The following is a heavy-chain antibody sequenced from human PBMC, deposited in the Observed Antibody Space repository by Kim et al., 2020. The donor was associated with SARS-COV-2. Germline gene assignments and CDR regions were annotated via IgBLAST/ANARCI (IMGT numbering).Heavy chain of an antibody. J-gene: IGHJ3*02. CDR2: INHSGST. Sequence: SETLSLTCAVYGGSFSGYYWSWIRQPPGKGLEWIGEINHSGSTNYNPSLKSRVPISVDTSKNQFSLKLSSVTAADTAVYYCARRPLLWFRAGRFDIWGQGTPVTGSS. CDR3: ARRPLLWFRAGRFDI. D-gene: IGHD3-10*01. V-gene: IGHV4-34*01. CDR1: GGSFSGYY.